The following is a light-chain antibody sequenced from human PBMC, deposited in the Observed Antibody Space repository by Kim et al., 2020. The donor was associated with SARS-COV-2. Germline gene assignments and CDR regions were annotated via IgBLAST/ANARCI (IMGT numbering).Light chain of an antibody. CDR3: GTWDSSLSVWV. CDR2: DNS. Sequence: QSVLTQPPSVSAAPGQKVTISCSGSSSNIGNNYVSWYQQVPGTAPKLLIYDNSQRPSGIPDRFSGSKSGTSATLGITGLQTGDKADYYCGTWDSSLSVWVFGGGPKVTVL. V-gene: IGLV1-51*01. J-gene: IGLJ3*02. CDR1: SSNIGNNY.